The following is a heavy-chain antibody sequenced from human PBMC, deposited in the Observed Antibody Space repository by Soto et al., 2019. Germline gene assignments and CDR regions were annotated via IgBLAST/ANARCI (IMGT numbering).Heavy chain of an antibody. D-gene: IGHD1-26*01. CDR1: GFSFSDYG. CDR3: AKDWVGGSNRYQLDY. V-gene: IGHV3-30*18. J-gene: IGHJ4*02. CDR2: ISHGGIRK. Sequence: QVQLVESGGGVVQPGRSLRLSCATAGFSFSDYGMHWVRQGPGKGLEWVATISHGGIRKHYADSVKGRFTISRDNSKKTVYLHLSSLRRDDTAKYYCAKDWVGGSNRYQLDYWGQGTVVTVSS.